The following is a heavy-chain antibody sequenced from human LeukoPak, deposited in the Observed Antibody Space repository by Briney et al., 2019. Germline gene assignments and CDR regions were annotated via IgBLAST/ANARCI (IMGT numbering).Heavy chain of an antibody. CDR1: GFTFSSYA. CDR3: AKGIIPLDYGGNVGGFDY. V-gene: IGHV3-23*01. J-gene: IGHJ4*02. CDR2: ISGSGGST. Sequence: GGSLRLSCAASGFTFSSYAMSWVRQAPGKGLEWVSAISGSGGSTYYAGSVKGRFTISRDNSKNTLYLQMNSLRAEDTAVYYCAKGIIPLDYGGNVGGFDYWGQGTLVTVSS. D-gene: IGHD4-17*01.